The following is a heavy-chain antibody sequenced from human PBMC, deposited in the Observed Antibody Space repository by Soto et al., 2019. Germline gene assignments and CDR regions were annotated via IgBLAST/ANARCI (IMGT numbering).Heavy chain of an antibody. V-gene: IGHV3-21*01. CDR1: GFTFSSYS. D-gene: IGHD5-18*01. Sequence: GGSLRLSCAASGFTFSSYSMNWVRQAPGKGLEWVSSISSSSSYIYYADSVKGRFTISRDNAKNSLYLQMNSLRAKDTAVYYCAREDVDTAMVTNDYWGQGTLVTVSS. CDR3: AREDVDTAMVTNDY. J-gene: IGHJ4*02. CDR2: ISSSSSYI.